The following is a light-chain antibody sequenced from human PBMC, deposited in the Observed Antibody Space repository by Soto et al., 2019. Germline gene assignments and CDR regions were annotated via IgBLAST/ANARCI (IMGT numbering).Light chain of an antibody. V-gene: IGKV1-39*01. Sequence: DIEMTKYPPSLSSSVGDRVTITCRTSQNIATYLLWYQQKPGEAPKLLIYSASILQRGVPSRFSGSGSGTYFSLTISSLQPEDFATYYCQQSYSTWYPFGQVTKVDIK. CDR3: QQSYSTWYP. CDR1: QNIATY. J-gene: IGKJ2*01. CDR2: SAS.